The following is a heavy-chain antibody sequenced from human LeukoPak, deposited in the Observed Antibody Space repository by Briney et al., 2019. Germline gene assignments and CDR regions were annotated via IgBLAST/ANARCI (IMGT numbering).Heavy chain of an antibody. V-gene: IGHV3-9*03. CDR1: GFTFDDYA. CDR2: VSRYSGSL. Sequence: GGSLRLFCAASGFTFDDYAMHWVRQAPGKGRVGVSGVSRYSGSLGYADFVQGRFTISRDNAKNSLYLQMNSLRSEDMPLYYCAKAVAPYYYMDVWGKGTTVTVSS. D-gene: IGHD6-19*01. CDR3: AKAVAPYYYMDV. J-gene: IGHJ6*03.